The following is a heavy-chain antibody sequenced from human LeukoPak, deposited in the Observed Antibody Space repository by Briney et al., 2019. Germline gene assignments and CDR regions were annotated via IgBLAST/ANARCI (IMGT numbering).Heavy chain of an antibody. CDR3: TRSTGWYNYFDY. J-gene: IGHJ4*02. V-gene: IGHV3-43D*03. D-gene: IGHD6-19*01. CDR2: ISWDGGST. CDR1: GFTFDDYA. Sequence: PGGSLRLSCAASGFTFDDYAMHWVRQAPGKGLEWVSLISWDGGSTYYADSVKGRFTISRDNAKNSLYLQMNSLRAEDVALYYCTRSTGWYNYFDYWGQGALVTVSS.